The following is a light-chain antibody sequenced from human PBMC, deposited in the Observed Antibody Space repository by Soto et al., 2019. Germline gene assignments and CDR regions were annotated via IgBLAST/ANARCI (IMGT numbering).Light chain of an antibody. J-gene: IGKJ5*01. V-gene: IGKV1-39*01. CDR3: QQSYSTSIT. CDR1: QSISSY. CDR2: AAS. Sequence: DIQMTQSPSSLSASVGDRVTITCRASQSISSYLNWYQQKPGKAPKLLIYAASSLQSWVPSRFSGSGSGTDFTFTISSLQPEDFATYYCQQSYSTSITFGQGTRLEIK.